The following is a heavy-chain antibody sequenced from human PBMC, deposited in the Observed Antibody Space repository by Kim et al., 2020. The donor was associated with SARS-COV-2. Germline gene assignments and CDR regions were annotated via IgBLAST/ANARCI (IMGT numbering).Heavy chain of an antibody. J-gene: IGHJ4*02. V-gene: IGHV7-4-1*02. CDR2: INTNTGNP. CDR1: GYTFTSYA. D-gene: IGHD3-3*01. Sequence: ASVKVSCKASGYTFTSYAMNWVRQAPGQGLEWMGWINTNTGNPTYAQGFTGRFVFSLDTSVSTAYLQISSLKAEDTAVYYCASFDFWSGYPMEDYWGQGTLVTVSS. CDR3: ASFDFWSGYPMEDY.